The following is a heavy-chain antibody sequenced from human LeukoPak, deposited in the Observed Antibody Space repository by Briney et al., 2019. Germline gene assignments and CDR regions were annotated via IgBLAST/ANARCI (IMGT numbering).Heavy chain of an antibody. V-gene: IGHV3-33*01. CDR2: IWYDGSNK. D-gene: IGHD3-10*01. J-gene: IGHJ4*02. Sequence: GGSLRLSCAASGFTFSSYGMHWVRQAPGKGLEWVAVIWYDGSNKYYADSVKGRFTISRDNSKNTLYLQMNSLRAEDTVVYYCARGDGLLWFGELPPLDYWGQGTLVTVSS. CDR1: GFTFSSYG. CDR3: ARGDGLLWFGELPPLDY.